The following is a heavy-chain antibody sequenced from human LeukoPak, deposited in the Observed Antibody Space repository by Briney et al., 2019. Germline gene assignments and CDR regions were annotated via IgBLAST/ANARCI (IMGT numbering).Heavy chain of an antibody. CDR2: ISSSSSTI. J-gene: IGHJ6*03. CDR1: GFTFSSYS. D-gene: IGHD6-6*01. Sequence: GGSLRLSCAASGFTFSSYSMNWVRQAPGKGLEGVSYISSSSSTIYYADSVKGRFTISRDNAKNSLYLQLNSLRSDGTAVYYCARGDLVRGYYYMDVWGKGTTVTVSS. CDR3: ARGDLVRGYYYMDV. V-gene: IGHV3-48*04.